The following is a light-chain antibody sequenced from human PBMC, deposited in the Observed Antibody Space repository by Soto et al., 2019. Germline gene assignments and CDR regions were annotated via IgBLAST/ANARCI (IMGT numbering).Light chain of an antibody. J-gene: IGKJ2*01. CDR2: GAS. Sequence: DIQMTQSPSTLSASVGDRVTITCRASQSISSWLAWYQQTPRKAPRLLIYGASNLEGGVPSRFSGSGYGTEFTLIISSLQPDDFATYFCQQYLTSSPTLGQGTKLEIK. CDR1: QSISSW. V-gene: IGKV1-5*01. CDR3: QQYLTSSPT.